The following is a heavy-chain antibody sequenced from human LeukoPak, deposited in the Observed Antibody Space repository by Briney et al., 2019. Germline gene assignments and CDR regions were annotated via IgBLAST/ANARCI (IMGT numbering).Heavy chain of an antibody. CDR2: ISGSGGST. CDR1: GFTFSSYA. D-gene: IGHD2-2*01. J-gene: IGHJ4*02. CDR3: AMSSIVVVPAATDY. V-gene: IGHV3-23*01. Sequence: GGSLRLSCAASGFTFSSYAMSWVRQAPGKALEWVSAISGSGGSTYYADSVKGRFTISRDNSKNTLYLQMNSLRAEDTAVYYCAMSSIVVVPAATDYWGQGTLVTVSS.